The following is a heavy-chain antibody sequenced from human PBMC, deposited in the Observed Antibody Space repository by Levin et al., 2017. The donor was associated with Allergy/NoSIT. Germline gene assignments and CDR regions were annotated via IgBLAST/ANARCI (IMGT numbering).Heavy chain of an antibody. Sequence: GESLKISCAASGFTFSSYAMSWVRQAPGKGLEWVSAISGSGGSTYYADSVKGRFTISRDNSKNTLYLQMNSLRAEDTAVYYCATPTWELPTTYYYYYYGMDVWGQGTTVTVSS. CDR1: GFTFSSYA. V-gene: IGHV3-23*01. CDR3: ATPTWELPTTYYYYYYGMDV. D-gene: IGHD1-26*01. CDR2: ISGSGGST. J-gene: IGHJ6*02.